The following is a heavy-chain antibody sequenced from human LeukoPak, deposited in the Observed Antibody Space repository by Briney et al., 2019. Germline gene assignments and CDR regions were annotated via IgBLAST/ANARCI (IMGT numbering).Heavy chain of an antibody. CDR2: MNPNSGNT. D-gene: IGHD6-6*01. CDR1: GYTFTIYD. J-gene: IGHJ5*02. CDR3: ARVGCDSSGGWFDP. V-gene: IGHV1-8*01. Sequence: GASVTVSFTASGYTFTIYDINWVRQAPGQGLEWMGWMNPNSGNTGYAQKFQGRVTMTRNTSISTAYMELSSLRSEDTAVYYCARVGCDSSGGWFDPWGQGTLVTVSS.